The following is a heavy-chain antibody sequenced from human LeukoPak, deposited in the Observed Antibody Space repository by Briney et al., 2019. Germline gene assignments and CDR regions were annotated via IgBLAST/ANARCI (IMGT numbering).Heavy chain of an antibody. Sequence: SETLSLTCTVSGVSISSGDHNWSWIRQHPGKGLEWIGYISYTGSPDYNPSLRSRLTISLDTSQNQFSLRPSSVTAADTAVYYCARLDYGDYEAFDIWGQGTMVTVSS. D-gene: IGHD4-17*01. V-gene: IGHV4-31*03. CDR3: ARLDYGDYEAFDI. J-gene: IGHJ3*02. CDR1: GVSISSGDHN. CDR2: ISYTGSP.